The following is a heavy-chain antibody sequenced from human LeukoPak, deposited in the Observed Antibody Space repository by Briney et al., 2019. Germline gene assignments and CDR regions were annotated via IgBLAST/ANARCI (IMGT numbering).Heavy chain of an antibody. D-gene: IGHD3-10*01. J-gene: IGHJ4*02. CDR3: ARTYYYGSGSYYNMGFDQ. V-gene: IGHV5-51*01. CDR1: GYSFTSYW. Sequence: GESLKISCKGSGYSFTSYWIGWVRQMPGKGLEWMGIIYPGDSDTRYSPSFQGQVTISADKSISTAYLQWSSLKASDTAMYYCARTYYYGSGSYYNMGFDQWGQGTLVTVSS. CDR2: IYPGDSDT.